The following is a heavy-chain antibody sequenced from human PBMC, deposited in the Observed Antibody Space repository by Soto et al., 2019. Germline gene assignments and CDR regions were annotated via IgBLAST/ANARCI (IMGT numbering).Heavy chain of an antibody. CDR1: GGSINNNNYY. D-gene: IGHD2-15*01. Sequence: SETLSLTCTVSGGSINNNNYYWAWLRQPPGKGLSWIASIYYDGSTYYNSSLKSRVTISRDTSKNHFSLRLTSMTAADTAVYYCATVLVGATRHPDSDSWGQGTLVTVSS. V-gene: IGHV4-39*02. J-gene: IGHJ4*02. CDR2: IYYDGST. CDR3: ATVLVGATRHPDSDS.